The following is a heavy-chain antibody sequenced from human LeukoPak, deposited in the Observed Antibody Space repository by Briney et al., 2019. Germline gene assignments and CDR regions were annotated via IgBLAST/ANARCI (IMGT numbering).Heavy chain of an antibody. Sequence: GGSLRLSCAASGFTFSSYGMHWVRQAPGKGLEWVAFIRYDGSNKYYADSVKGRFTISRDNSKNTLCLQMNSLRAEDTAVYYCAKEIWPTVTTPGHTHFDYWGQGTLVTVST. V-gene: IGHV3-30*02. CDR3: AKEIWPTVTTPGHTHFDY. CDR2: IRYDGSNK. J-gene: IGHJ4*02. CDR1: GFTFSSYG. D-gene: IGHD4-17*01.